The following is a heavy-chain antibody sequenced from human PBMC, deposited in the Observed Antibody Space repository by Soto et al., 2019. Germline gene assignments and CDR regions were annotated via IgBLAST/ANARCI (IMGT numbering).Heavy chain of an antibody. CDR1: GFPFGKLL. J-gene: IGHJ5*02. CDR2: IRPDGKDI. V-gene: IGHV3-74*03. CDR3: AKLPWEVAPS. D-gene: IGHD1-26*01. Sequence: PGGSPRPSCSDPGFPFGKLLVHWVRQDPGKGLEWVSHIRPDGKDIVYAEYVKGRFIISRDKARNTVYLQMNSLEAEDTAVYYCAKLPWEVAPSWGQATLVTVSS.